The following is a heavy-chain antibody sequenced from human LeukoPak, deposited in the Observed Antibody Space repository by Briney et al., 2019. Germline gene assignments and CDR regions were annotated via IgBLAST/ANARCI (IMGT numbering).Heavy chain of an antibody. CDR1: GGTFSSYA. D-gene: IGHD4-23*01. CDR3: ARDDGGTSEFDY. V-gene: IGHV1-69*10. J-gene: IGHJ4*02. Sequence: SVKVSCKASGGTFSSYAISWVRQAPGKGREWMGRIIPIFGIANYAQKFQGRVTITADKSTSTAYMELSSLRSEDTAVYYCARDDGGTSEFDYWGQGTLVTVSS. CDR2: IIPIFGIA.